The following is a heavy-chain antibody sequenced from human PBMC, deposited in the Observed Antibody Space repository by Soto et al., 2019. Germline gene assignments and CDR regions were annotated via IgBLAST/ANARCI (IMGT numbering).Heavy chain of an antibody. J-gene: IGHJ2*01. CDR2: IYYSGST. CDR3: ARASITMIVVVTDYWYFDL. D-gene: IGHD3-22*01. V-gene: IGHV4-30-4*01. CDR1: GGSISSGDYY. Sequence: QVQLQESGPGLVKPSQTLSLTCTVSGGSISSGDYYWSWIRQPPGKGLEWIGYIYYSGSTYYNPSLNSRVTISVDTSKHQFSLKLSSVTAADTAVYYCARASITMIVVVTDYWYFDLWGRGTLVTVSS.